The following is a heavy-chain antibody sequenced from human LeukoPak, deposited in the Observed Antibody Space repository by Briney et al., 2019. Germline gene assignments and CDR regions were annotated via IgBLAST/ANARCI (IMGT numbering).Heavy chain of an antibody. Sequence: GSLRLSCAASGFTFSSYGMHWVRQAPGKGLEWVAFIRYDGSNKYYADSVKGRFTISRDNSKNTLYLQMNSLRAEDTAVYYCASPRSSYYYGSGSYYNYWGQGTLVTVSS. CDR3: ASPRSSYYYGSGSYYNY. J-gene: IGHJ4*02. CDR1: GFTFSSYG. D-gene: IGHD3-10*01. CDR2: IRYDGSNK. V-gene: IGHV3-30*02.